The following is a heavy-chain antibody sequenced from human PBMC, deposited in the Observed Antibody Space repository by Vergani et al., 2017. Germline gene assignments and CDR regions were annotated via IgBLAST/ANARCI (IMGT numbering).Heavy chain of an antibody. CDR3: ARVGDSKAFDI. J-gene: IGHJ3*02. CDR2: IYYSGST. CDR1: GGPIRSGDYY. D-gene: IGHD3-22*01. V-gene: IGHV4-30-4*08. Sequence: QVQLQESGPGLVKPSQTLSLTCTVSGGPIRSGDYYWSWIRQPQGKGLEWIGYIYYSGSTYYNPSLKSRVTISVDTSKNQFSLKLSSVTAADTAVYYCARVGDSKAFDIWGQGTMVTVSS.